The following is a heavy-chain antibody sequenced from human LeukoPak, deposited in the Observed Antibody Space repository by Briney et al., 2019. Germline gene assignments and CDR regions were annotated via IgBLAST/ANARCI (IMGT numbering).Heavy chain of an antibody. J-gene: IGHJ4*02. Sequence: GGSLRLSCAVSGFTFSSYWMTWIRQAPGKGLEWVANIKQDGSEKYYVDSVKGRFTISRDNAKNSLYLQMNSLRAEDTAVYYCARDTGGGYSCYDCWGQGTLVTVSS. V-gene: IGHV3-7*01. D-gene: IGHD5-18*01. CDR2: IKQDGSEK. CDR3: ARDTGGGYSCYDC. CDR1: GFTFSSYW.